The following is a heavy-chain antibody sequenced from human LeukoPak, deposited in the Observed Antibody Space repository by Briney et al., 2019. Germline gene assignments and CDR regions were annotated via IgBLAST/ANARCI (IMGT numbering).Heavy chain of an antibody. V-gene: IGHV3-48*03. Sequence: PGGSLRLSCAASGFTFSSYEMNWVRQAPGKGLEWVSYISSSGSTIYYADSVKGRFTISRDNAKKSVYLQMNSLRDEDTAVYYCGRGSGWLVDYWGQGTLVTVSS. CDR3: GRGSGWLVDY. J-gene: IGHJ4*02. CDR2: ISSSGSTI. D-gene: IGHD6-19*01. CDR1: GFTFSSYE.